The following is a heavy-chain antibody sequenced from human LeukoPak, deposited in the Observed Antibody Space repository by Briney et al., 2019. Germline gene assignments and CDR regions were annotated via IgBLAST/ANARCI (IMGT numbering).Heavy chain of an antibody. J-gene: IGHJ3*02. CDR2: INPNSGGT. D-gene: IGHD1-26*01. CDR1: GYTFTGYY. Sequence: ASVKVSCKASGYTFTGYYMHWVRQAPGQGLEWMGWINPNSGGTNYAQKFQGRVTMTRDTSISTAYMELSGLRSEDTAVYYCARGSGSYYLYHAFDIWGQGTMVTVSS. CDR3: ARGSGSYYLYHAFDI. V-gene: IGHV1-2*02.